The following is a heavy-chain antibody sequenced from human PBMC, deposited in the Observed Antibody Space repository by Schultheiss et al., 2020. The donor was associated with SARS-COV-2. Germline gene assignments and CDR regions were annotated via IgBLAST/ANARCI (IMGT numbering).Heavy chain of an antibody. J-gene: IGHJ4*02. D-gene: IGHD2-21*02. CDR1: GYTFTGYY. CDR2: INPSGGST. V-gene: IGHV1-46*01. CDR3: ARGSGDVWEVVTATRRYYFDY. Sequence: GESLKISCKASGYTFTGYYMHWVRQAPGQGLEWMGIINPSGGSTSYAQKFQGRVTMTRDTSTSTVYMELSSLRSEDTAVYYCARGSGDVWEVVTATRRYYFDYWGQGTLVTVSS.